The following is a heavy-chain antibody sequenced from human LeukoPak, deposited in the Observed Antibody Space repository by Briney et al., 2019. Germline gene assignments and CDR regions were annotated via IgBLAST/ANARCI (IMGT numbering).Heavy chain of an antibody. J-gene: IGHJ6*02. CDR3: ARGVVFGSSWYYSDYYYYGMDV. CDR2: IYYSGST. Sequence: KPSETLSLTCTVSGGSISSSSYYWGWIRQPPGKGLEWIGSIYYSGSTYYNPSLKSRVTISVDTSKNQFSLKLSSVTAADTAVYYCARGVVFGSSWYYSDYYYYGMDVWGQGTTVTVSS. CDR1: GGSISSSSYY. D-gene: IGHD6-13*01. V-gene: IGHV4-39*07.